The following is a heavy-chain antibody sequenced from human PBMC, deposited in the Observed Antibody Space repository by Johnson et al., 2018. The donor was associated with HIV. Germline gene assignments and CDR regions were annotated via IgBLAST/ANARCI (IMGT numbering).Heavy chain of an antibody. CDR3: TTFNSQMGEDVFDI. D-gene: IGHD3-16*01. Sequence: QVQLVESGGGVVQPGRSLRLSCAASGFTFSSYAMHWVRQAPGKGLEWVAVISFDGNNEFYADSVRDRFTISRDNSKNTLFLQMNGLRVEDTAIYYCTTFNSQMGEDVFDIWGQGTMVTVSS. CDR1: GFTFSSYA. J-gene: IGHJ3*02. CDR2: ISFDGNNE. V-gene: IGHV3-30*04.